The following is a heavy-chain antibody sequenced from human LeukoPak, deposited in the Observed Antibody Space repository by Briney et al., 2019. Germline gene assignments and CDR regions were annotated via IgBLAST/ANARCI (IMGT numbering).Heavy chain of an antibody. CDR1: GYTFTSYG. V-gene: IGHV1-18*01. D-gene: IGHD6-19*01. CDR3: AGAGYSSGRSYFDY. CDR2: ISAYNGNT. J-gene: IGHJ4*02. Sequence: ASVKVSCKASGYTFTSYGISWVRQAPGQGLEWMGWISAYNGNTNYAQKLQGRVTMTTDTSTSTAYMELRSLRSDDTAVYYCAGAGYSSGRSYFDYWGQGTLVTVSS.